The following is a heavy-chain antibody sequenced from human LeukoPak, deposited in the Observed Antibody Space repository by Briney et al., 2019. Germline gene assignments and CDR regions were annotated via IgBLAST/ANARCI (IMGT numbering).Heavy chain of an antibody. CDR2: VDPRDGGT. CDR1: GNTLTELS. J-gene: IGHJ6*02. V-gene: IGHV1-24*01. D-gene: IGHD4-17*01. Sequence: ASVKVSCGVSGNTLTELSMHWVRQAPGKGLEWMGGVDPRDGGTFYAQRFQGRVTMTEDTSTDTAYMELSSLRSEDTAIYDCATFIPRPNDYGDYLSYYYGMDVWGQGTTVTVSS. CDR3: ATFIPRPNDYGDYLSYYYGMDV.